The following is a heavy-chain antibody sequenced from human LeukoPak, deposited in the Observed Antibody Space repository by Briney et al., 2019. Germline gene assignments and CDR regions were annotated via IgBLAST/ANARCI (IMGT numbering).Heavy chain of an antibody. D-gene: IGHD6-19*01. CDR1: GFTFSHYS. J-gene: IGHJ6*02. CDR2: IRFTGSYI. CDR3: AKDSPGGQWLVFYYYYGMDV. V-gene: IGHV3-21*04. Sequence: GGSLRLSCVASGFTFSHYSMNWVRQAPGKGLEWVSSIRFTGSYIYYADSVKGRFTISRDNSKNTLYLQMNSLRAEDTAVYYCAKDSPGGQWLVFYYYYGMDVWGQGTTVTVSS.